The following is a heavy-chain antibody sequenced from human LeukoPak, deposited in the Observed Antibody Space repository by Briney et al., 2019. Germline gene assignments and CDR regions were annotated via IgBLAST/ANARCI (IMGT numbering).Heavy chain of an antibody. CDR2: IYSGGST. Sequence: GGSLRLSCAASGFTVSSNYMSWVRQAPGKGLEWVSLIYSGGSTYYVDSVKGRFTISRDNSKNTLYLQMNSLRAEDTAVYYCASSDKGYYYGMDVWGQGTTVTVSS. CDR3: ASSDKGYYYGMDV. D-gene: IGHD2-21*01. CDR1: GFTVSSNY. V-gene: IGHV3-66*01. J-gene: IGHJ6*02.